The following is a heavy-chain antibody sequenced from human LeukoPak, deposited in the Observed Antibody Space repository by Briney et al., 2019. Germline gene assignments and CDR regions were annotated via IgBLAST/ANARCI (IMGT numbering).Heavy chain of an antibody. Sequence: ASVKVYCKASGYTFTGYYMHWVRQAPGQGLEWIGWIHPNSGGTNYAQKFQGRVTMTRDTSISTAYMELSRLRSDDTAVYYCARVPGCSSTSCYPTGDYWGQGTLVTVSS. D-gene: IGHD2-2*01. CDR2: IHPNSGGT. V-gene: IGHV1-2*02. CDR1: GYTFTGYY. J-gene: IGHJ4*02. CDR3: ARVPGCSSTSCYPTGDY.